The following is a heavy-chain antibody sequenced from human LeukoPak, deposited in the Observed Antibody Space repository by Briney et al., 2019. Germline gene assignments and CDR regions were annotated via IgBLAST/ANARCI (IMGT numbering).Heavy chain of an antibody. CDR2: IYSDGST. CDR3: ARDVYCSGGSCYQH. J-gene: IGHJ1*01. V-gene: IGHV3-53*01. D-gene: IGHD2-15*01. Sequence: GGSLRLSCAASGFTVSSNYMSWVRQAPGKGLEWVSVIYSDGSTYYADSGKGRFTISRDNSKNTLYLQMNSLRAEDTAVYYCARDVYCSGGSCYQHWGQGTLVTVSS. CDR1: GFTVSSNY.